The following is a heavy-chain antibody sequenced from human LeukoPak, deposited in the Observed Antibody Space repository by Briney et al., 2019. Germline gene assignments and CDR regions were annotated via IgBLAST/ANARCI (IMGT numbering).Heavy chain of an antibody. CDR2: INPNSGGT. V-gene: IGHV1-2*02. CDR1: GYTFTGYY. J-gene: IGHJ4*02. CDR3: ARGAFGGVIVFGY. Sequence: ASVKVSCKASGYTFTGYYMHWVGQAPGKGLEWMGWINPNSGGTNYAQKFQGRVTMTRDTSISTAYMELSRLRSDDTAVYYCARGAFGGVIVFGYWGQGTLVTVSS. D-gene: IGHD3-16*02.